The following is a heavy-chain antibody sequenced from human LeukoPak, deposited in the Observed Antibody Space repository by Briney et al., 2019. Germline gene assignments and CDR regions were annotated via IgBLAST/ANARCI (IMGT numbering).Heavy chain of an antibody. CDR3: ARTIVGATFRSALFDY. D-gene: IGHD1-26*01. CDR2: INHSGST. Sequence: SETLSLTCAVYGGSFSGYYWSWIRQPPGKGLEWIGEINHSGSTNYNPSLKSRVTISVDTSKNQFSLKLSSVTAADTAVYYCARTIVGATFRSALFDYWGQGTLVTVSS. V-gene: IGHV4-34*01. CDR1: GGSFSGYY. J-gene: IGHJ4*02.